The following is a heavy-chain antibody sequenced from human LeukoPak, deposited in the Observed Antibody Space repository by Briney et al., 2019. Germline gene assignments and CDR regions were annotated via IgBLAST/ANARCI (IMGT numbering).Heavy chain of an antibody. CDR1: GLTFSSYS. CDR3: ARDLLDIVATSILRQKHAFDI. V-gene: IGHV3-21*01. J-gene: IGHJ3*02. D-gene: IGHD5-12*01. CDR2: ISSSSIYI. Sequence: GGSLRLSCAASGLTFSSYSMNWVRQAPGKGLEWVSSISSSSIYIYYADSVKGRFTISRDNSKNTLYLQMNSLRAEDTAVYYCARDLLDIVATSILRQKHAFDIWGQGTMVTVSS.